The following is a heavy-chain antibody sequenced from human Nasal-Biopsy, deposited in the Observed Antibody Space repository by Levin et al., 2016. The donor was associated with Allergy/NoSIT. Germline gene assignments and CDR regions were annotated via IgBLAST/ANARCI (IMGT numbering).Heavy chain of an antibody. J-gene: IGHJ5*02. CDR3: AVGERELLSGAGPVRQFDR. V-gene: IGHV3-30-3*01. Sequence: GESLKISCAASGFTFTSFYMHWVRQAPGKGLEWVAVISSTGNKKNSADSVRGRFIISRDNSRNTLYLQVDSLRPEDSAVYYCAVGERELLSGAGPVRQFDRWGLGTLVTVSS. CDR2: ISSTGNKK. D-gene: IGHD1-26*01. CDR1: GFTFTSFY.